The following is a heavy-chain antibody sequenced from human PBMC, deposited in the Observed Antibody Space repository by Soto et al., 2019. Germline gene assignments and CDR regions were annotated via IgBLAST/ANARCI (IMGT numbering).Heavy chain of an antibody. V-gene: IGHV1-58*01. Sequence: SVKVSCKASGFTFTSSSVQWVRQARGQRLEWIGWIVVGSGNTNYAQKFQERVTITRDMSTSTAYMELSSLRSEDTAVYYCAADRDSYGSYYYYGMDVWGQGTTVTVSS. J-gene: IGHJ6*02. CDR3: AADRDSYGSYYYYGMDV. D-gene: IGHD5-18*01. CDR2: IVVGSGNT. CDR1: GFTFTSSS.